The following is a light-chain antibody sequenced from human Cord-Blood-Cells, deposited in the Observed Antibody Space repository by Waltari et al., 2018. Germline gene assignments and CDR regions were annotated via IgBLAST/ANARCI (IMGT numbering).Light chain of an antibody. CDR2: DAS. Sequence: DIKQTQFPSSLSASLENRVTITCQASQDISNYLNWYQQKPGKAPKLLNYDASNLETGVPSRFSGSGSGTDFTFTISSLQPEDIATYYCQQYDNLPLTFGGGTKVEIK. J-gene: IGKJ4*01. V-gene: IGKV1-33*01. CDR3: QQYDNLPLT. CDR1: QDISNY.